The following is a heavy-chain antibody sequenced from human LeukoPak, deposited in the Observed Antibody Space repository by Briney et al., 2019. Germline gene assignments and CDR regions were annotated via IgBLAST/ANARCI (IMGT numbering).Heavy chain of an antibody. J-gene: IGHJ4*02. Sequence: GGSLRLSCAASGFTFSTYSMNWVRQAPGKGLEWVSSISSSGTYIQYADSVKGRFTISRDNAKNSLYLQMSSLRAEDTAVYYCANSLISSSQVDYWGQGTLVTVSS. CDR2: ISSSGTYI. D-gene: IGHD6-6*01. CDR1: GFTFSTYS. CDR3: ANSLISSSQVDY. V-gene: IGHV3-21*01.